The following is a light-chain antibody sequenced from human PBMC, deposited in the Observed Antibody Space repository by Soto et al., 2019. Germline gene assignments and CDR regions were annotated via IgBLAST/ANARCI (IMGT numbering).Light chain of an antibody. V-gene: IGLV2-14*01. CDR2: DVS. CDR3: SSYTSSSTLHV. J-gene: IGLJ1*01. CDR1: SSDVGGYNY. Sequence: QSALTQPASVSGSPGQSITISCTGTSSDVGGYNYVSWYQQHPGKAPKLMIYDVSNRPSGVSNRFSGSKSGNTASLTISGLQPEDEADYYCSSYTSSSTLHVFGTGTKLTVL.